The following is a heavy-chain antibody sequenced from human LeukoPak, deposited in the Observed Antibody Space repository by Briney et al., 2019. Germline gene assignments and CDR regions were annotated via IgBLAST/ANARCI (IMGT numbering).Heavy chain of an antibody. J-gene: IGHJ5*02. Sequence: GGSLRLSCAASGFTFSDYYMSWIRQAPGKGLEWVSYISSRGNTIYYADSVKGRFTISRDNAKNSLYLQMNSLRAEDTAVYCCARALSSSSNWFDPWGQGTLVTVSS. CDR1: GFTFSDYY. CDR3: ARALSSSSNWFDP. CDR2: ISSRGNTI. V-gene: IGHV3-11*04. D-gene: IGHD6-6*01.